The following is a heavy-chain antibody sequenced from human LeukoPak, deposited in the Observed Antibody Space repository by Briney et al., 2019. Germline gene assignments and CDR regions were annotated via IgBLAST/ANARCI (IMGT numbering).Heavy chain of an antibody. CDR3: ARGETGSYYKYYYYYGMDV. J-gene: IGHJ6*02. Sequence: ASVKLSCKASGYTFTGYYMHWVRQAPGQGLEWMGCINPNSGGTNYAQKFQGRVTMTRDTSISTAHMELSRLRSDDTAVYYCARGETGSYYKYYYYYGMDVWGQGTTVTVSS. V-gene: IGHV1-2*02. CDR2: INPNSGGT. CDR1: GYTFTGYY. D-gene: IGHD1-26*01.